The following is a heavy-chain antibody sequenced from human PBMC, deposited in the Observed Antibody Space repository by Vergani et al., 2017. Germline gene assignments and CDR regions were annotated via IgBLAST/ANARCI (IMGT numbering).Heavy chain of an antibody. CDR1: GFTFSSYA. D-gene: IGHD4-17*01. Sequence: EVQLLESGGGLVQPGGSLRLSCAASGFTFSSYAMSWVRQAPGKGLEWVSYISSSSSTIYYADSVKGRFTISRDNAKNSLYLQMNSLRAEDTAVYYCARERPDYGDYASAFDIWGQGTMVTVSS. CDR3: ARERPDYGDYASAFDI. V-gene: IGHV3-48*01. CDR2: ISSSSSTI. J-gene: IGHJ3*02.